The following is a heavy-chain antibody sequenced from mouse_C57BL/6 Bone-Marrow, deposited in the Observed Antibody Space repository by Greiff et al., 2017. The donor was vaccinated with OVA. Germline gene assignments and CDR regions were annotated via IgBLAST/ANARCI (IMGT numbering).Heavy chain of an antibody. Sequence: EVQRVESGGDLVKPGGSLKLSCAASGFTFSSYGMYWVRQTPDKRLEWVATISSGGSYTYYPDSVKGRFTISRDKTKNTLYLQMSSLKSEDTAMYYCARQIYYDYYFDYWGQGTTLTVSS. CDR2: ISSGGSYT. D-gene: IGHD2-4*01. CDR3: ARQIYYDYYFDY. J-gene: IGHJ2*01. CDR1: GFTFSSYG. V-gene: IGHV5-6*01.